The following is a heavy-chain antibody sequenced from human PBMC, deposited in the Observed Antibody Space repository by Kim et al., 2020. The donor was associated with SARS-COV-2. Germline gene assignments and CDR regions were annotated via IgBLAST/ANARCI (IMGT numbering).Heavy chain of an antibody. CDR3: ARSLQYSATSKGHFDP. CDR2: INAPYGNP. CDR1: GYSFTTYT. V-gene: IGHV1-3*01. D-gene: IGHD5-18*01. Sequence: ASVKVSCKASGYSFTTYTIHWVRQAPGQSLEWMGWINAPYGNPKYSQRFQGRLTITRDTSANTAYMELSSLTSEDTAVYYCARSLQYSATSKGHFDPWGQGTLVTVSS. J-gene: IGHJ5*02.